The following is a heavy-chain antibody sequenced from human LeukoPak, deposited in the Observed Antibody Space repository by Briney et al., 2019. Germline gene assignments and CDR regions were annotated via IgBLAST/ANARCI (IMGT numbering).Heavy chain of an antibody. Sequence: GGSLRLSCAASGFTFSSQNMNWARQAPGKGLEWVAYISTSGDSTKYADSVEGRFTISRDNVENSLYLLMNSLRVDDTAVYYCVKNGWLDYWGQGIVVTVPS. V-gene: IGHV3-21*01. CDR3: VKNGWLDY. J-gene: IGHJ4*02. CDR2: ISTSGDST. CDR1: GFTFSSQN. D-gene: IGHD6-19*01.